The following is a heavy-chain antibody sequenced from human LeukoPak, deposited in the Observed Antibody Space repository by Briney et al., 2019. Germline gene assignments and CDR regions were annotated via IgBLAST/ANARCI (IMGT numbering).Heavy chain of an antibody. J-gene: IGHJ4*02. Sequence: GGSLRLSCAASGFTFSSYSMNWVRQAPGKGLEWVSSISSSSSYIYYADSVKGRFTISRDNAKNSLYLQMNSLRAEDTAVYYCARSGRYCTNGVCYTVYFDYWGQGTLVTVSS. D-gene: IGHD2-8*01. V-gene: IGHV3-21*01. CDR1: GFTFSSYS. CDR3: ARSGRYCTNGVCYTVYFDY. CDR2: ISSSSSYI.